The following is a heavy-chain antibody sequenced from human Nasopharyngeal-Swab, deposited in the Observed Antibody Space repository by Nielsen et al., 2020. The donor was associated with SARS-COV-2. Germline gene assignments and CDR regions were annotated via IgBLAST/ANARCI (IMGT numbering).Heavy chain of an antibody. CDR2: INTNTGNP. V-gene: IGHV7-4-1*02. Sequence: ASVQVSCKASGYTFTSYAMNWVRQAPGQGLEWMGWINTNTGNPTYAQGFTGRFVFSLDTSVSTAYLQISSLKAEDTAVYYCARAPARSTIFGVVVGTGKFDYWGQGTLVTVSS. CDR3: ARAPARSTIFGVVVGTGKFDY. D-gene: IGHD3-3*01. CDR1: GYTFTSYA. J-gene: IGHJ4*02.